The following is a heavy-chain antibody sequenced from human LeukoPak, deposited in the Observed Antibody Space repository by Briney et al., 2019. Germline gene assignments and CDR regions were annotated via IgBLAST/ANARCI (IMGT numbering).Heavy chain of an antibody. D-gene: IGHD3-3*01. CDR1: GGSFSGYY. Sequence: SETLSLTCAVYGGSFSGYYWSWIRQPPGKGLEWIGEINHSGSTNYNPSLKSRVTISVDTSKDQFSLKLSSVTAADTAVYYGARRGRSGYYTYSWFDPWGQGTLVTVSS. CDR2: INHSGST. J-gene: IGHJ5*02. CDR3: ARRGRSGYYTYSWFDP. V-gene: IGHV4-34*01.